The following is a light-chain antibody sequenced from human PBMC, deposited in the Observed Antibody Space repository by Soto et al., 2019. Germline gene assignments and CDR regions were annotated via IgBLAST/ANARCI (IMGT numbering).Light chain of an antibody. V-gene: IGKV3-11*01. CDR2: DAS. CDR3: HQRSNWPHT. J-gene: IGKJ4*01. CDR1: QSVSSN. Sequence: EDVLTQSPATLSLSPGEKATLSCRASQSVSSNLAWYQQRPGQAPRLLIYDASNRATGIPARFSGSGSGTDFTLTISRLQPEDFALYYCHQRSNWPHTFGGGTKVEIK.